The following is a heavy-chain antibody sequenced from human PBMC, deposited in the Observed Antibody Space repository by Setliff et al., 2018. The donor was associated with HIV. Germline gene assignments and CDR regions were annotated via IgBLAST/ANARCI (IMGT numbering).Heavy chain of an antibody. CDR2: INAGNGNT. Sequence: ASVKVSCKASGYTFTSYAMHWVRQAPGQRLEWMGWINAGNGNTKYSQKFQGRVTITRDTSARTAYMELSSLRSEDTAVYYCARAAISTIVGVVKNAHNYYMDVWGKGTTVTVSS. CDR3: ARAAISTIVGVVKNAHNYYMDV. D-gene: IGHD3-3*01. V-gene: IGHV1-3*01. CDR1: GYTFTSYA. J-gene: IGHJ6*03.